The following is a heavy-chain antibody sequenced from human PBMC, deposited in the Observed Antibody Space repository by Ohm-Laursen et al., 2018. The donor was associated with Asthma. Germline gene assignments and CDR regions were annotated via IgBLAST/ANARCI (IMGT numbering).Heavy chain of an antibody. Sequence: TLSLTWTVSGDSISSGNNYWSWIRQHPGKGLEWIGNIYYSGITYSNPSLRSRITISVDTSKNQFSLNLTSVTAADAAVYYCARGSFYYESTGYYFFDHWGQGALVTVSS. J-gene: IGHJ4*02. CDR3: ARGSFYYESTGYYFFDH. CDR1: GDSISSGNNY. D-gene: IGHD3-22*01. V-gene: IGHV4-31*02. CDR2: IYYSGIT.